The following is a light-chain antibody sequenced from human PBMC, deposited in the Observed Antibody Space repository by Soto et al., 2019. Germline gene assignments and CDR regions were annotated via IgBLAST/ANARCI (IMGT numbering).Light chain of an antibody. CDR1: QSISDT. V-gene: IGKV3-15*01. CDR3: QQYDNWPCT. Sequence: IVITPSAATLSVSPWGRATLSFRASQSISDTLAWYQQKPGQAPRLLIHGASTRAPGFPARFSGSGSGTDFTLTISSLQSEDFAVYYCQQYDNWPCTFGQGTKVDIK. J-gene: IGKJ1*01. CDR2: GAS.